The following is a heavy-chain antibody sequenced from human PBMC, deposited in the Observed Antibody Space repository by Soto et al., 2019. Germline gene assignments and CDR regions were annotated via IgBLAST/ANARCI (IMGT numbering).Heavy chain of an antibody. V-gene: IGHV3-53*02. D-gene: IGHD4-17*01. CDR2: LYSGGAT. CDR1: WFSVSSNY. J-gene: IGHJ6*02. CDR3: ARESGSPVTYHYYYGMDV. Sequence: EVQLVETGGGLIQPGGSLRLSCAASWFSVSSNYMSWVRQAPGKGLEWVSVLYSGGATYHADSVKGRFTISRDNAKNTLYLQMNSLRAEDTAVYYCARESGSPVTYHYYYGMDVWGQGTTVTVSS.